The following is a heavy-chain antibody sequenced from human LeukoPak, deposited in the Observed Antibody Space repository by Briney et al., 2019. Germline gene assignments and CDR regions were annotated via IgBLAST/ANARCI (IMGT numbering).Heavy chain of an antibody. D-gene: IGHD1-26*01. CDR3: ARYTSGSYYWFDP. V-gene: IGHV3-21*01. Sequence: PGGSLRLSCAASGFTFSSYSMNWVRQAPGKGLEWVSSISSSSSYIYYADSVKGRFTISRDNAKNSLYLQMNSLRAEDTAVYYCARYTSGSYYWFDPWGQGTLVTVSP. CDR2: ISSSSSYI. J-gene: IGHJ5*02. CDR1: GFTFSSYS.